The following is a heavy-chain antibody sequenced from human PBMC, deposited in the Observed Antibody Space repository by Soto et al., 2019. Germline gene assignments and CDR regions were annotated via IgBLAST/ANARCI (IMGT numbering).Heavy chain of an antibody. CDR2: ISAHNGNT. V-gene: IGHV1-18*01. CDR1: GYTFASYG. D-gene: IGHD1-1*01. J-gene: IGHJ4*02. Sequence: QVHLVQSGAEVKKPGASVKVSCKGSGYTFASYGITWVRQAPGQGLEWMGWISAHNGNTDYAQKLQGRVTVTRDTSTSTAYMELRSLRSDDTAVYYCARGRYGDYWGQGALVTVSS. CDR3: ARGRYGDY.